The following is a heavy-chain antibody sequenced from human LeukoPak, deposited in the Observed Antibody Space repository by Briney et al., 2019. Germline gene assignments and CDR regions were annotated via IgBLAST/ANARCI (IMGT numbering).Heavy chain of an antibody. CDR3: ASAYSSSSPVDY. V-gene: IGHV3-21*01. D-gene: IGHD6-6*01. J-gene: IGHJ4*02. CDR2: ISSSSSYI. CDR1: GFTFSSYS. Sequence: GGSLRLSCAASGFTFSSYSMNWVPQAPGKGLEWVSPISSSSSYIYYADSVKGRFTISRDNAKNSLYLQMNSLRAEDTAVYYRASAYSSSSPVDYWGEGTLVTVSS.